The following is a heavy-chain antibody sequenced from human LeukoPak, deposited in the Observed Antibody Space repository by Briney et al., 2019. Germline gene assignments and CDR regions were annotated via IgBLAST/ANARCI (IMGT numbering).Heavy chain of an antibody. D-gene: IGHD3-3*01. V-gene: IGHV4-34*01. CDR3: VVRFWECFQGGFAP. Sequence: PSETLSLTCAVYGGSFSGYYWSWIRQPPGKGLEWIGEINHSGSTNYNPSLKSRVTISVDTSKNQFSLKLSSVTAADTAVYYCVVRFWECFQGGFAPGGKGTLVTVSS. CDR2: INHSGST. CDR1: GGSFSGYY. J-gene: IGHJ5*02.